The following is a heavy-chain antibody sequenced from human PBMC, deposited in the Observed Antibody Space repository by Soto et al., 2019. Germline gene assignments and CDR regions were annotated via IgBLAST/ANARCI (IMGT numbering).Heavy chain of an antibody. D-gene: IGHD6-19*01. CDR2: ISGSGGST. CDR1: GFTFSSYA. Sequence: LRLSCADSGFTFSSYAMSWVRQAPWKGLEWVSAISGSGGSTYYADSVKGRFTISRDNSKNTLYLQMNSLRAEDTAVYYCAKCSPRYSSGLKAYYFDHWGQGTLVTVSS. V-gene: IGHV3-23*01. CDR3: AKCSPRYSSGLKAYYFDH. J-gene: IGHJ4*02.